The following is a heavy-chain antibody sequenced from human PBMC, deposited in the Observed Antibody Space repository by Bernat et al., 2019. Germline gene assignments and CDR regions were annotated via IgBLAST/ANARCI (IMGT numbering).Heavy chain of an antibody. D-gene: IGHD6-19*01. J-gene: IGHJ4*02. CDR1: GFTFSTYT. V-gene: IGHV3-30-3*01. Sequence: QVQLVESGGGVVQPGRSLRLSCVASGFTFSTYTMHWVRQAPGKGLEWVAVILYDGGNKYYADSVKGRFTISRDNSKNTLYLKMNSLRAEDTAVYYCARVVAVASYYFDYWGQGTLVTVSS. CDR3: ARVVAVASYYFDY. CDR2: ILYDGGNK.